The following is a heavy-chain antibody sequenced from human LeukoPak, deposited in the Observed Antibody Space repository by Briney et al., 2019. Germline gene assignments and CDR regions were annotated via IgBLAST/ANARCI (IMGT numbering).Heavy chain of an antibody. CDR2: IYYSGST. V-gene: IGHV4-39*01. J-gene: IGHJ4*02. Sequence: SETLSLTCTVSGGSISSSSYYWGWIRQPPGKGLEWIGSIYYSGSTYYNPSLRSRVTISVDTSKNQFSLKLSSVTAADTAVYYCARLAIMVRGVIFDYWGQGTLVTVSS. CDR1: GGSISSSSYY. D-gene: IGHD3-10*01. CDR3: ARLAIMVRGVIFDY.